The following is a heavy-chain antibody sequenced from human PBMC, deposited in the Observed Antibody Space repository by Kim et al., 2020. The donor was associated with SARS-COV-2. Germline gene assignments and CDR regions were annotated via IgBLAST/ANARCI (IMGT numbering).Heavy chain of an antibody. CDR1: GYTLTELS. CDR2: FDPEDGET. D-gene: IGHD3-9*01. V-gene: IGHV1-24*01. Sequence: ASVKVSCKVSGYTLTELSMHWVRQAPGKGLEWMGGFDPEDGETIYAQKFQGRVTMTEDTSTDTAYMELSSLRSEDTAVYYCATGLAAYYDILTGYSYYYGMDVWGQGTTVTVSS. J-gene: IGHJ6*02. CDR3: ATGLAAYYDILTGYSYYYGMDV.